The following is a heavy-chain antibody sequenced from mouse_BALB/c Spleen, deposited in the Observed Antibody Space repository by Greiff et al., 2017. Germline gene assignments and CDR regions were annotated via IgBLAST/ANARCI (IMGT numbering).Heavy chain of an antibody. CDR3: ARWAYYFDY. CDR1: GYTFTSYW. V-gene: IGHV1-69*02. J-gene: IGHJ2*01. Sequence: QVHVKQPGAELVKPGASVKLSCKASGYTFTSYWMHWVKQRPGQGLEWIGEIDPSDSYTNYNQKFKGKATLTVDKSSSTAYMQLSSLTSEDSAVYYCARWAYYFDYWGQGTTLTVS. CDR2: IDPSDSYT.